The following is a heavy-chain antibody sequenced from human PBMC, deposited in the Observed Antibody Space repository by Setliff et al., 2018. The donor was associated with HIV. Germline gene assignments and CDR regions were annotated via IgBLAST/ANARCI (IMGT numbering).Heavy chain of an antibody. D-gene: IGHD4-17*01. J-gene: IGHJ3*01. CDR2: IYYSGNT. CDR3: ASYGGGSENDAFRV. V-gene: IGHV4-39*01. Sequence: SETLSLTCAVSGGSIISSTYHCSWVRQPPGRGLEWIGDIYYSGNTYYNSSLKSRVTISVDTSKNQFSLNVNSVTAADTAVYYCASYGGGSENDAFRVWGQGTMVTVSS. CDR1: GGSIISSTYH.